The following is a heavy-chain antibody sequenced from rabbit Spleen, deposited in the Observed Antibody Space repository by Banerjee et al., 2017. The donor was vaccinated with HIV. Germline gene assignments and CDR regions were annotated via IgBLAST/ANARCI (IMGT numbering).Heavy chain of an antibody. CDR1: GFDFSTYS. D-gene: IGHD4-1*01. J-gene: IGHJ4*01. Sequence: QLVESGGGLVQPGGSLKLSCTASGFDFSTYSMSWVRQAPGKGLEWIGYIDPVFGITYYANWVNGRFTVSSHNAQNTLFLQLNSLTAADTATYFCVREVAAKFNLWGPGTLVTVS. V-gene: IGHV1S7*01. CDR3: VREVAAKFNL. CDR2: IDPVFGIT.